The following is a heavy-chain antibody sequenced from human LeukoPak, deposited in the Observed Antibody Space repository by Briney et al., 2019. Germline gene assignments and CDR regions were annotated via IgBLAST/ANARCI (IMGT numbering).Heavy chain of an antibody. CDR1: GYSFTSYW. D-gene: IGHD3-10*01. Sequence: GGALEISFKGSGYSFTSYWIGWVRPMPGKGLEWMGIIYPGESDTRYSPSFQGQVTISADKSISTAYLQWSSLKASDTAMYYCASGEKVLWFGELLGAFDIWGQGTMVTVSS. CDR3: ASGEKVLWFGELLGAFDI. V-gene: IGHV5-51*01. J-gene: IGHJ3*02. CDR2: IYPGESDT.